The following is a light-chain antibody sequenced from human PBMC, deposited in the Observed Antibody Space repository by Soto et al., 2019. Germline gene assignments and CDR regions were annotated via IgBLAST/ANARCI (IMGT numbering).Light chain of an antibody. CDR3: SSYTSSSPL. CDR1: SSDVGGYNY. V-gene: IGLV2-14*01. CDR2: DVS. J-gene: IGLJ2*01. Sequence: QSVQTQPASVSGSPGQSITISCTGTSSDVGGYNYVSWYQQHPVKAPKLMIYDVSNRPSGVSNRFSGSKSGNTASLTISGLQAEEEADYYCSSYTSSSPLFGGGTKLTVL.